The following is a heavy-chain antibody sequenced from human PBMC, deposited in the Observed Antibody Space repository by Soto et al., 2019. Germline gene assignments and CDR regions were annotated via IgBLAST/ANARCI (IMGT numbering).Heavy chain of an antibody. D-gene: IGHD3-22*01. CDR3: ARHGMDYYDSSGYYYSPYYFDY. V-gene: IGHV1-18*01. CDR1: GYTFTSYG. Sequence: ASVKVSCKASGYTFTSYGISWVRQAPGQGLEWMGRISAYNGNTNYAQKLQGRVTMTTDTSTSTAYMELRSLRSDDTAVYYCARHGMDYYDSSGYYYSPYYFDYWGQGTLVTVSS. CDR2: ISAYNGNT. J-gene: IGHJ4*02.